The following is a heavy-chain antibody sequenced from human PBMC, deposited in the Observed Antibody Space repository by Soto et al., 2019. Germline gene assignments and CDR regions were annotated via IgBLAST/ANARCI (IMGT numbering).Heavy chain of an antibody. D-gene: IGHD3-10*01. CDR2: IWYDGSNK. CDR1: GLTFSSYG. J-gene: IGHJ6*02. Sequence: SLRLSCAASGLTFSSYGMHWVRQAPGKGLEWVAVIWYDGSNKYYADSVKGRFTISRDNSKNTLYLQMNSLRAEDTAVYYCARVHYCSGSYYYGMDGWGQGTTVTVSS. CDR3: ARVHYCSGSYYYGMDG. V-gene: IGHV3-33*01.